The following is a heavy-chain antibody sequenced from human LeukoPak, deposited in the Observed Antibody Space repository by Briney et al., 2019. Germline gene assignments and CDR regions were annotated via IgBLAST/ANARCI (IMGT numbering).Heavy chain of an antibody. D-gene: IGHD6-19*01. CDR2: IKHDGSEK. CDR3: ARDESYSSGY. Sequence: PGGSLRLSCAASGFTFSNYWMSWVRQAPGKGLEWVANIKHDGSEKYYVDSVKGRFTISGDNAKNSLYLQMNRLRAEDTAVYYCARDESYSSGYWGQGTLVTVSS. CDR1: GFTFSNYW. V-gene: IGHV3-7*05. J-gene: IGHJ4*02.